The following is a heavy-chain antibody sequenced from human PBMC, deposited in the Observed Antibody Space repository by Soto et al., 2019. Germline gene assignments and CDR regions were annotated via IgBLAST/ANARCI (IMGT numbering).Heavy chain of an antibody. CDR2: ISAYNGNT. D-gene: IGHD1-7*01. V-gene: IGHV1-18*01. CDR3: AREVFLGLELLGWFDP. CDR1: GYTFTSYG. J-gene: IGHJ5*02. Sequence: ASVKVSCKASGYTFTSYGISWVRQAPGQGIEWMGWISAYNGNTNYAQKLQGRVTMTTDTSTSTAYMELRSLRSDYSVVYFCAREVFLGLELLGWFDPWGQGTLVTVSS.